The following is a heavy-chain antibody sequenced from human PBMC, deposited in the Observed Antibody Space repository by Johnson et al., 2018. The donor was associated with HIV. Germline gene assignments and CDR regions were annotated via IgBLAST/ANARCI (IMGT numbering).Heavy chain of an antibody. J-gene: IGHJ3*02. CDR2: IKSKTDGGTT. CDR3: TTALRGTVTRDGYILDAFDI. CDR1: GFTFSDYY. Sequence: VQLVESGGGLVKPGGSLRLSCVASGFTFSDYYMSWIRQAPGKGLEWVGRIKSKTDGGTTDYAAPVKGRFTISRDDSKNTLYLQMNSLKTEDTAVYYCTTALRGTVTRDGYILDAFDIWGQGTLVTVSS. D-gene: IGHD5-24*01. V-gene: IGHV3-15*01.